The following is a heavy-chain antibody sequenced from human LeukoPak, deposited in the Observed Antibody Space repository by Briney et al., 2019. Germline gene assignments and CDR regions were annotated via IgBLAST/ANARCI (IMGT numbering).Heavy chain of an antibody. Sequence: PGRSLRLSCAASGFTFSSYGMHWVRQAPGKGLEWVAVIWYDGSNKYYADSVKGRFTISRDNSKNTLYLQMNSLRAEDTAVYYCARGGYSYGRGLDYWGQGTLVTVSS. CDR2: IWYDGSNK. CDR3: ARGGYSYGRGLDY. CDR1: GFTFSSYG. V-gene: IGHV3-33*01. D-gene: IGHD5-18*01. J-gene: IGHJ4*02.